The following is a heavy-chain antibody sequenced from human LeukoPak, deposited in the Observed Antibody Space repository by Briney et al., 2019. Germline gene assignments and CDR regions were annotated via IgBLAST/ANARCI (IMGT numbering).Heavy chain of an antibody. V-gene: IGHV1-2*02. D-gene: IGHD3-10*01. CDR2: INPNSGGT. J-gene: IGHJ6*03. CDR3: ARGDKRITMVRGVSYYYFHYMDV. CDR1: GYTFTGYY. Sequence: ASVKVSCKASGYTFTGYYMHWVRQAPGQGLEWMGWINPNSGGTNYAQKFQGRVTITADESTSTAYMELSSLRSEDTAVYYCARGDKRITMVRGVSYYYFHYMDVWGKGTTVTVSS.